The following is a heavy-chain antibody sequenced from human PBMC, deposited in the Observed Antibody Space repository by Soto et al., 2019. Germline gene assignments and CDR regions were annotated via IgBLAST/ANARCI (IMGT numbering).Heavy chain of an antibody. J-gene: IGHJ3*02. D-gene: IGHD4-17*01. Sequence: PGESLKISCKGAEYSCTSFCSRCVSQMPGKGLEWMGIIYPGDSDTRYSPSFQGQVTISADKSISTAYLQWSSLKASDTAMYYCANALDGYGVEHAALDIWGKGTMVTVSS. CDR2: IYPGDSDT. V-gene: IGHV5-51*01. CDR1: EYSCTSFC. CDR3: ANALDGYGVEHAALDI.